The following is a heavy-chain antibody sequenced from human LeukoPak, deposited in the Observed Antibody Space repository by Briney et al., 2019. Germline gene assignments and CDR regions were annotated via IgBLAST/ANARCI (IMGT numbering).Heavy chain of an antibody. CDR2: IHSSGSAI. CDR3: ARDATTVTTNYYYGMDV. J-gene: IGHJ6*02. V-gene: IGHV3-48*03. Sequence: GGSLRLSCAASGFTFSSYHMNWVRQAPGKGLEWVSYIHSSGSAIYYADSVKGRFTISRDNAKNSLYLQMNSLRAEDTAVYHCARDATTVTTNYYYGMDVWGQGTTATVSS. D-gene: IGHD4-17*01. CDR1: GFTFSSYH.